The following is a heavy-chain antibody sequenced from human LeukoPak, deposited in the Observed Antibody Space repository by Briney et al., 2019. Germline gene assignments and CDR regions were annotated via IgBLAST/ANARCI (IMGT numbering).Heavy chain of an antibody. D-gene: IGHD3-22*01. Sequence: GGSLRLSCAASGFTFSNAWMSWVRQAPGKGLEWVGRIKSKTDGGTTDYAAPVKGRFTISRDDSKNTLYLQMNSLKTEDTAVYYCTTPSYYYDSSGYYPYYYYYMDVWGKGTTVTISS. CDR3: TTPSYYYDSSGYYPYYYYYMDV. CDR2: IKSKTDGGTT. J-gene: IGHJ6*03. V-gene: IGHV3-15*01. CDR1: GFTFSNAW.